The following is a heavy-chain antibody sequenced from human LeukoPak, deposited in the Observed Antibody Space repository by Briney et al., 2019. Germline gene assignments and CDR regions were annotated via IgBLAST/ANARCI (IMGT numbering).Heavy chain of an antibody. D-gene: IGHD6-19*01. Sequence: AASVKVSCKASGSTFTSYYRHWVRQAPGQGLEWMGIINPSGGSTSYAQKFQGRGTMTRDTSTSTVYMELSSLRSEDTAVYYCARGSSGWYSVAYWGQGTLVTVSS. V-gene: IGHV1-46*01. CDR3: ARGSSGWYSVAY. J-gene: IGHJ4*02. CDR2: INPSGGST. CDR1: GSTFTSYY.